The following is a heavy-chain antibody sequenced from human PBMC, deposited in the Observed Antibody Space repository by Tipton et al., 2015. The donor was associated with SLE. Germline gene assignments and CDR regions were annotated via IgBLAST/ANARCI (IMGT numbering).Heavy chain of an antibody. CDR3: ARGGRALVGGSPYDY. J-gene: IGHJ4*02. D-gene: IGHD1-26*01. CDR2: IIPLFGTA. CDR1: GGTFSRYS. V-gene: IGHV1-69*01. Sequence: QLVQSGAEVKEPGSSVKVSCKASGGTFSRYSFSWVRQAPGQGPEWMGGIIPLFGTANYAQKFQDRVTITADEATNTVYMELSSVRSEDTALYYCARGGRALVGGSPYDYWGQGTLVTVSS.